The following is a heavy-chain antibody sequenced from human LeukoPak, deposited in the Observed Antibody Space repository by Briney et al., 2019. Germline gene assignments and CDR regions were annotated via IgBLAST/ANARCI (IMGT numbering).Heavy chain of an antibody. CDR3: ARFELDSGGYATNFDS. D-gene: IGHD3-22*01. J-gene: IGHJ4*02. V-gene: IGHV3-48*04. CDR1: GFTFNTYT. Sequence: GGSLRLSCAASGFTFNTYTMNWVRQAPGKGLEWVSYISGSSGIIDYADSVRGRFTISRDNAKNSLYLQMNSLRAEDTAVYYCARFELDSGGYATNFDSWGQGTLVTVSP. CDR2: ISGSSGII.